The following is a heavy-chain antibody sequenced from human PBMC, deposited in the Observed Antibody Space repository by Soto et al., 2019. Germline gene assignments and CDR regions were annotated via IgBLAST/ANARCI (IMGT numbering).Heavy chain of an antibody. CDR1: GFTVSSS. V-gene: IGHV3-53*02. CDR3: ARDASGHVDY. D-gene: IGHD6-25*01. J-gene: IGHJ4*02. CDR2: IYDDGTT. Sequence: EVQLVETGGGLVQPGGSLKLSCAATGFTVSSSMSCVRQPPGRGLECVSSIYDDGTTYYTDSVKGRFTISRDISKNTLSLQIDSLRVEDTAVYFCARDASGHVDYWGEGTAVTASS.